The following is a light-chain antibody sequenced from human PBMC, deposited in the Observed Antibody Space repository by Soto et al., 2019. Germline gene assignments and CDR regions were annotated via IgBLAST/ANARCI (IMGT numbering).Light chain of an antibody. CDR3: QKYDSAPRT. Sequence: DIQMTQSPSSLAASVGDRVTITCRASQGISNYLAWYQQKPGEVPKLLIYASSTLQSGVPSRFSGSGSGTYFTLTISSLQPEDVATYYCQKYDSAPRTFGPGTKVDIK. CDR2: ASS. CDR1: QGISNY. V-gene: IGKV1-27*01. J-gene: IGKJ3*01.